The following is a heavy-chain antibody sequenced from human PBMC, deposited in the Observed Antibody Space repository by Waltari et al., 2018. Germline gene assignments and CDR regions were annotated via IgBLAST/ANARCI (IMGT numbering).Heavy chain of an antibody. CDR3: ARCASTSCYGGWIDP. V-gene: IGHV4-4*02. J-gene: IGHJ5*02. D-gene: IGHD2-2*01. CDR2: IYYLGHT. CDR1: SGSISSPNW. Sequence: QVQLQESGPGMVRPSGTLSITCTVSSGSISSPNWWTWVRQTPAKGLEWIGEIYYLGHTNYNPSFESRISMSVDKSRNQFSLEMKSVTAADTAVYYCARCASTSCYGGWIDPWGQGTLVTVFS.